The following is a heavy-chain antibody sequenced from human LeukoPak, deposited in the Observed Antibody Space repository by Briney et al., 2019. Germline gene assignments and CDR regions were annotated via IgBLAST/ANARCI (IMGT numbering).Heavy chain of an antibody. CDR3: ARHPRYCSGGSCYSYYYGMDV. Sequence: PSETLSLTCTVSGGSISSSSYHWGWIRQPPGKGLEWIGCIYYSGSTYYNPSLKVRVTISADTSKNQFSLKLSSVTAADTAVYYCARHPRYCSGGSCYSYYYGMDVWGQGTTVTVSS. V-gene: IGHV4-39*01. CDR1: GGSISSSSYH. D-gene: IGHD2-15*01. J-gene: IGHJ6*02. CDR2: IYYSGST.